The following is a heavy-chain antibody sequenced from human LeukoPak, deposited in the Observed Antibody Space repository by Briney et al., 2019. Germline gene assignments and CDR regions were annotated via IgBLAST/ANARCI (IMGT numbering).Heavy chain of an antibody. CDR3: ARDHGILSDY. CDR1: GGSISSSSYY. CDR2: IYYSGST. J-gene: IGHJ4*02. D-gene: IGHD5-18*01. V-gene: IGHV4-39*07. Sequence: PSETLSLTCTVSGGSISSSSYYWGWIRQPPGKGLEWIGSIYYSGSTYYNPSLKSRVTISVDTSKNQFSLKLSSVTAADTAVYYCARDHGILSDYWGQGTLVTVSS.